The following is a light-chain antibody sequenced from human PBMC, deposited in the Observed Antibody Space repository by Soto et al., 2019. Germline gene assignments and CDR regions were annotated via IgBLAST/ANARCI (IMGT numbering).Light chain of an antibody. CDR3: QQHDNSPWT. J-gene: IGKJ1*01. CDR1: PSISTDY. V-gene: IGKV3-20*01. Sequence: PGARATLSCRATPSISTDYLAGYQQKPRQAPRLLIYIASRRPTGIPDRFSGSGSGTAFTLTTSRLEPADYVVDYCQQHDNSPWTFGQGTKVEIK. CDR2: IAS.